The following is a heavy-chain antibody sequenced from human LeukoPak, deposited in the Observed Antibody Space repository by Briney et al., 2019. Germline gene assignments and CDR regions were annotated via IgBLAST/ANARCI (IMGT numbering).Heavy chain of an antibody. D-gene: IGHD2-15*01. CDR2: ISYTSDTI. Sequence: PGGSLRLSCAASGFPFDEYAMHWIRHAPGKGLEWVSGISYTSDTIGYVDSVKGRFTISRDNSKNSLYLQMNSLRAEDTALYYCAKDRGGSSQLGDAFDVWGHGTMVSVSS. V-gene: IGHV3-9*01. J-gene: IGHJ3*01. CDR3: AKDRGGSSQLGDAFDV. CDR1: GFPFDEYA.